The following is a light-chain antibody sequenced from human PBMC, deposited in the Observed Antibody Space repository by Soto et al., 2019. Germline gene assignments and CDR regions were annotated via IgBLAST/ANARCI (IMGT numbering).Light chain of an antibody. J-gene: IGKJ1*01. CDR2: GAS. V-gene: IGKV1-27*01. Sequence: DIQMTQSPSSLSASVGDRVTITCRASQGISDFLAWYQQKPGKVPKVLIYGASTLQSGVPSRFSGSGSGTDFTLTITSLQPEDVATYFCQKYDRAPWTFGQGTKVEIK. CDR3: QKYDRAPWT. CDR1: QGISDF.